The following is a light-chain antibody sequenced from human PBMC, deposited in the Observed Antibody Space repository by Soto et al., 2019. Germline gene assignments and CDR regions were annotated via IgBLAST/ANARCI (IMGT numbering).Light chain of an antibody. J-gene: IGLJ1*01. CDR1: SSDVGGYNY. CDR3: SSYTSSSTLYV. V-gene: IGLV2-14*01. CDR2: DVS. Sequence: SALTQPASGSGSAGRSISISCTGTSSDVGGYNYVSWYQQHPGKAPKLMIYDVSNRPSGVSNRFSGSKSGNTASLTISGLQAEDEADYYCSSYTSSSTLYVFGTGTKVTVL.